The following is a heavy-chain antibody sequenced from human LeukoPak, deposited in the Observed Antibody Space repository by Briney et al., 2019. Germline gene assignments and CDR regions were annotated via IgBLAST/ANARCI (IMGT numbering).Heavy chain of an antibody. J-gene: IGHJ4*02. V-gene: IGHV4-39*01. D-gene: IGHD3-22*01. CDR2: IYYSGST. CDR3: ARGDYYDSSGQYFDY. CDR1: GGSISNSIYY. Sequence: SETLSLTCTVSGGSISNSIYYWGWIRQPPGKGLEWIGSIYYSGSTYYNPSLKSRVTISVNTSKNQFSLKLSSVTAADTAVYYCARGDYYDSSGQYFDYWGQGTLVTVSS.